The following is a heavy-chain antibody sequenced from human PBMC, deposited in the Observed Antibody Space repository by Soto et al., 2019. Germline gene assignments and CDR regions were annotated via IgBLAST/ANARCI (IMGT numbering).Heavy chain of an antibody. D-gene: IGHD1-1*01. J-gene: IGHJ4*02. CDR1: GFRFSDAW. V-gene: IGHV3-15*01. CDR3: STDGTNYWSFDY. CDR2: IKSKARDGET. Sequence: GGSLRLSCAASGFRFSDAWMTWVRQVPGRGLEWVGRIKSKARDGETDYAAAVKGRFTISRDDSQNTLYLQMHSLTAEDTAIYYCSTDGTNYWSFDYWGQGALVTVSS.